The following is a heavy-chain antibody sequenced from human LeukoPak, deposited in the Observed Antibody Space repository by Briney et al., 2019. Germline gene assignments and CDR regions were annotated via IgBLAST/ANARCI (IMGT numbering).Heavy chain of an antibody. J-gene: IGHJ4*02. CDR2: ISYDGSNK. D-gene: IGHD4-17*01. CDR3: ASPPGMTTVVV. CDR1: GFTFSSNA. Sequence: GGSLRLSCAASGFTFSSNAMHWVRQAPGKGLEWVAVISYDGSNKYYADSVKGRFTISRDNSKNTLYLQMNSLRAEDTAVYYCASPPGMTTVVVWGQGTLVTVSS. V-gene: IGHV3-30-3*01.